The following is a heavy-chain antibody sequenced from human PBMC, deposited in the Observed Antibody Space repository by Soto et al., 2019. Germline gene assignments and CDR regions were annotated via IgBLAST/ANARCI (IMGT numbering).Heavy chain of an antibody. CDR2: VSYDGSNK. J-gene: IGHJ6*02. CDR1: GFTFSTYA. Sequence: QVQLVESAGGVVQPGRSLRLSCAASGFTFSTYAMHWVRQAPGKGLEWVAVVSYDGSNKYYADSVKGRFTISRDNSKNTLYLQMDSLRAEDTAVYYCARNVPIYDFWSGYNVEDYYFGMDVWGQGTTVTVSS. D-gene: IGHD3-3*01. V-gene: IGHV3-30-3*01. CDR3: ARNVPIYDFWSGYNVEDYYFGMDV.